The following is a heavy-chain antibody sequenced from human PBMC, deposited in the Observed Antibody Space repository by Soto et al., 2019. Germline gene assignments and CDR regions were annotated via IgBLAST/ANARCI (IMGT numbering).Heavy chain of an antibody. CDR3: ARDQPGYSYGYGLGY. CDR2: ISSSSSYI. J-gene: IGHJ4*02. CDR1: GFTFSSYS. Sequence: EVQLVESGGGLVKPGGSLRLSCAASGFTFSSYSMNWVRQAPGKGLEWVSSISSSSSYIYYADSVKGRFTISRDNAKNSLYLQMTSLRAEDTAVYYCARDQPGYSYGYGLGYWGQGTLVTVCS. V-gene: IGHV3-21*01. D-gene: IGHD5-18*01.